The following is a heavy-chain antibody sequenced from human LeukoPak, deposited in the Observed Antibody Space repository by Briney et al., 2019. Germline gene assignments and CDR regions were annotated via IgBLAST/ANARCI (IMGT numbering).Heavy chain of an antibody. V-gene: IGHV3-64D*06. J-gene: IGHJ4*02. CDR3: VKGGQYSSSSNFDY. D-gene: IGHD6-6*01. CDR2: INGDGGSI. Sequence: GGSLRLSCSASGFTFSSYTMHWIRQAPGKGLQYVPGINGDGGSISYTESVKGRFTISRDNSMSTLFLQMSSLRVEDTAVYYCVKGGQYSSSSNFDYWGQGTLVTVSS. CDR1: GFTFSSYT.